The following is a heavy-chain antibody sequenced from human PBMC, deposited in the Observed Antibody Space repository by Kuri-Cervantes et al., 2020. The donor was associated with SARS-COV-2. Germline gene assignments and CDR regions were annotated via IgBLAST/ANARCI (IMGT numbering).Heavy chain of an antibody. CDR1: GFTFSSYS. CDR3: ARDGYWTNWYFDL. J-gene: IGHJ2*01. D-gene: IGHD2-2*03. V-gene: IGHV3-21*01. CDR2: ISSSSSYI. Sequence: GESLKISCAASGFTFSSYSMNWVRQAPGKGLEWVSSISSSSSYIYHADSVKGRFTISRDNAKNTLYLQMDSLRAEDTAVYYCARDGYWTNWYFDLWGRGTLVSVSS.